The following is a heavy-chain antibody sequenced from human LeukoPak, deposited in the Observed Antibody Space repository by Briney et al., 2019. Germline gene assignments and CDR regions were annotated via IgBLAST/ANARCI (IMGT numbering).Heavy chain of an antibody. D-gene: IGHD2-2*02. CDR2: ISGSGGST. V-gene: IGHV3-23*01. CDR1: GFTFSSYA. Sequence: GGSLRLSCAASGFTFSSYAMSWVRQAPGKGLEWVSAISGSGGSTYYADSVKGRFTISRDNSKNTLYLQMNSLRAEDTAVYYCANKESEYQLLYSGYFQHWGQGTLVTVSS. J-gene: IGHJ1*01. CDR3: ANKESEYQLLYSGYFQH.